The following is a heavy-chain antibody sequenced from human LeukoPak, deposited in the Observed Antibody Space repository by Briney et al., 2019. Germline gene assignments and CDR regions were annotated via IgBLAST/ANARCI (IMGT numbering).Heavy chain of an antibody. V-gene: IGHV1-18*01. CDR2: ISAYNGNT. CDR3: AKDRYYDSSGYVPLGY. Sequence: ASATVSCKASGYTFTSSGISWGRQAPGQGLEWMGWISAYNGNTNYAQKLQGRVTMTTDTSTSTAYMELRSLRSDDTAVYYCAKDRYYDSSGYVPLGYWGQGTMVTVSS. J-gene: IGHJ4*01. CDR1: GYTFTSSG. D-gene: IGHD3-22*01.